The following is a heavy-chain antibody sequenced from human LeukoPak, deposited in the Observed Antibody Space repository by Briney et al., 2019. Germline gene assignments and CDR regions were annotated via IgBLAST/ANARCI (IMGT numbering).Heavy chain of an antibody. V-gene: IGHV2-5*01. CDR3: AHRLISFGILTGYPIDAFDI. J-gene: IGHJ3*02. Sequence: SGPTLVKPTQTLTLTCTFSGFSLSTSGVGVGWIRQPPGKALEWLALIFWNDDKRYSPSLKSRLTITKDTSKNQVVLTMTNMDPVDTATYYCAHRLISFGILTGYPIDAFDIWGQGTMVTVSS. D-gene: IGHD3-9*01. CDR1: GFSLSTSGVG. CDR2: IFWNDDK.